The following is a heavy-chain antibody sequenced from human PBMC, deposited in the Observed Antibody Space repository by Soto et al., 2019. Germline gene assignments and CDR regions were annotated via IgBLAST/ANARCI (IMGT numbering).Heavy chain of an antibody. CDR3: AHRLPGDKFDS. CDR2: IYWDDDK. J-gene: IGHJ4*02. D-gene: IGHD2-21*02. Sequence: QITLKESGPTLVKPTQTLTLTCTFSGFSLSTSGLGVGWIRQPPGKALEWLALIYWDDDKRYSPSLKSRLTIPKDTSKNQVVLTMTNMDPVDTATYYCAHRLPGDKFDSWGLGTLVTVSS. V-gene: IGHV2-5*02. CDR1: GFSLSTSGLG.